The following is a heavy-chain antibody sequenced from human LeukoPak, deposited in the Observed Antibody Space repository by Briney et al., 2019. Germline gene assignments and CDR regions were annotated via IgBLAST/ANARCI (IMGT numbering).Heavy chain of an antibody. J-gene: IGHJ4*02. CDR2: IYYSGST. CDR3: ASRTYYYGSETYYGGGFFDY. CDR1: GGSISSGDYY. D-gene: IGHD3-10*01. V-gene: IGHV4-30-4*01. Sequence: SETLSLTCTVSGGSISSGDYYWSWIRQPPGKGLEWIGYIYYSGSTYYNPSLKSRVTISLDTSKNQFSLKLSSVTAADTAVYHCASRTYYYGSETYYGGGFFDYWGQGTLVTVSS.